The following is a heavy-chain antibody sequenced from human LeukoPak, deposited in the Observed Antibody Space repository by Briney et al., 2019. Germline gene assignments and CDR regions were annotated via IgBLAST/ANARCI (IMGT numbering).Heavy chain of an antibody. D-gene: IGHD4-23*01. CDR1: GGSISSYY. J-gene: IGHJ5*02. V-gene: IGHV4-4*07. CDR3: ARDSGTTVEVKFDP. Sequence: SETLSLTCTVSGGSISSYYWSWIRQPAGTALEWIGRIYTSGTITYNPSLKSRVTMSVDTSKNQFSLKLSSVTAADTAVYYCARDSGTTVEVKFDPWGQGTLVTVS. CDR2: IYTSGTI.